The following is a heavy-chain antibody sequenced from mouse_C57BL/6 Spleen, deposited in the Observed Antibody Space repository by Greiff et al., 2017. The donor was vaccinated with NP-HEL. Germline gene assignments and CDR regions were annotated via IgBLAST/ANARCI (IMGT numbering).Heavy chain of an antibody. Sequence: VQLQQSGPELVKPGASVKISCKASGYTFTDYYMNWVKQSHGKSLEWIGDINPNNGGTSYNQKFKGKATLTVDKSSSTAYMELRSLTSEDSAVYYCARGGWLLKRALFDYWGQGTTLTVSS. CDR2: INPNNGGT. CDR1: GYTFTDYY. CDR3: ARGGWLLKRALFDY. J-gene: IGHJ2*01. D-gene: IGHD2-3*01. V-gene: IGHV1-26*01.